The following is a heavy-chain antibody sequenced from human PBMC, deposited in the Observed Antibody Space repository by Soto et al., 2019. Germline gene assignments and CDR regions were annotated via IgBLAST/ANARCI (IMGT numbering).Heavy chain of an antibody. Sequence: GGSLRLSCAASGFTFSAYWMSWVRQAAGKGLEWVANISQDGRERKYVDSVKGRFTISRDNSKNVLYLQINSLRAEDTAVYYCVTVGGWFSNHDHFASWGEVTMVTVYS. V-gene: IGHV3-7*03. CDR3: VTVGGWFSNHDHFAS. D-gene: IGHD6-19*01. CDR1: GFTFSAYW. J-gene: IGHJ4*02. CDR2: ISQDGRER.